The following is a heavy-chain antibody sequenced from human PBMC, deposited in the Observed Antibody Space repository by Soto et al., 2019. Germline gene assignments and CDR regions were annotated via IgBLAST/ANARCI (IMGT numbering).Heavy chain of an antibody. CDR1: GYTFTGYY. CDR2: INPNSGGT. Sequence: ASVKVSCKASGYTFTGYYMHWVRQAPGQGLEWMGWINPNSGGTNYAQKFQGRVTMTRDTSISTAYMELSRLRSDDTAVYYCARHREYYYDSSGYPDAFDIWGQGTMVTVSS. CDR3: ARHREYYYDSSGYPDAFDI. J-gene: IGHJ3*02. V-gene: IGHV1-2*02. D-gene: IGHD3-22*01.